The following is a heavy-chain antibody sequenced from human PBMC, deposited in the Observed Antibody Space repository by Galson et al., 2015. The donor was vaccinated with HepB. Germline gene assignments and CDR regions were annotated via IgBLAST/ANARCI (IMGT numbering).Heavy chain of an antibody. CDR3: ARPQGLVRGPFPGSDAFNI. CDR2: INQSGNT. D-gene: IGHD6-19*01. V-gene: IGHV4-34*01. CDR1: GGSFSDYY. J-gene: IGHJ3*02. Sequence: SETLSLTCAVYGGSFSDYYWNWIRQPPGTGLEWIGEINQSGNTNYNPSLKSRVSISVDTSKDQFSLELRSLAAADTAVYYCARPQGLVRGPFPGSDAFNIWGQGTEVTVSS.